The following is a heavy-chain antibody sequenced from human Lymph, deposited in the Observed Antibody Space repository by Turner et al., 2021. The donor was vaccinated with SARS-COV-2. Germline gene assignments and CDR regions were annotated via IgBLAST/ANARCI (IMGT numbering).Heavy chain of an antibody. J-gene: IGHJ4*02. Sequence: EVQLVESGGGLVQPGGSLRLSCAASGFTFSYYWMSGVRQAPGKGLEWVANIKQDGSEKYYVDSVKGRFTISRDNAKNSLFLQMNSLRAEDTAVYYCARMGSSSWYFDYWGQGTLVTVSS. CDR2: IKQDGSEK. D-gene: IGHD1-26*01. V-gene: IGHV3-7*01. CDR1: GFTFSYYW. CDR3: ARMGSSSWYFDY.